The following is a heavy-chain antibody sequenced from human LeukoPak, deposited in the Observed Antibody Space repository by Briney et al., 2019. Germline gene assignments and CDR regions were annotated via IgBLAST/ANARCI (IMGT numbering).Heavy chain of an antibody. CDR2: ISGSGAST. V-gene: IGHV3-23*01. Sequence: GGSLRLSCAASGFTFSSYGMSWVRQAPGKGLEWVSAISGSGASTYYADSVKGRFTISRDNSKNTLYLQMNSLRAEDTAVYYCAKSTMVREFDYWGQGTLVTVSS. CDR1: GFTFSSYG. J-gene: IGHJ4*02. CDR3: AKSTMVREFDY. D-gene: IGHD3-10*01.